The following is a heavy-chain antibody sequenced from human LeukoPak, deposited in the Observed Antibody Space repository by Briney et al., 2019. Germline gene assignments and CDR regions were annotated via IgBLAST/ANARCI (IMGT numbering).Heavy chain of an antibody. CDR1: GGTFSSYA. Sequence: SVKVSCKASGGTFSSYAISWVRQAPGQGLEWMGGIIPIFGTANYAQRFQGRVTITTDESTSTAYMELSSLRSEDTAVYYCARGPTYQDYYYYMDVWGKGTTVTVSS. CDR2: IIPIFGTA. D-gene: IGHD3-16*01. CDR3: ARGPTYQDYYYYMDV. V-gene: IGHV1-69*05. J-gene: IGHJ6*03.